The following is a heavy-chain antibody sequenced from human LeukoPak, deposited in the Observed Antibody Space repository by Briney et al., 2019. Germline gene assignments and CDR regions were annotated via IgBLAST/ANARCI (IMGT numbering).Heavy chain of an antibody. J-gene: IGHJ5*02. CDR2: IYYSGTT. V-gene: IGHV4-39*03. CDR3: RQCLGRSSRVGNWCDL. D-gene: IGHD5/OR15-5a*01. Sequence: PSETLSLTCTASGGSISSYSQNWARIRQPPGKGLEWIGSIYYSGTTYYNLSLKSRVTLSVDTSKNQFSLKLISVNSAASDADSCRQCLGRSSRVGNWCDLWGRGTLVTVSP. CDR1: GGSISSYSQN.